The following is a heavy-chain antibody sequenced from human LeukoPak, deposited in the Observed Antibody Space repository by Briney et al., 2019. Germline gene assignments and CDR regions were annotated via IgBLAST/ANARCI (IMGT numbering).Heavy chain of an antibody. V-gene: IGHV3-33*01. J-gene: IGHJ4*02. D-gene: IGHD3-10*01. CDR2: MTSDGSDI. CDR1: GFTFNSYA. CDR3: ARGTVTMVDY. Sequence: PGGSLRLSCAASGFTFNSYAMHWVRQAPGKGLEWVALMTSDGSDIYYADSVKGRFTISRDNSKNTLYLQMNSLRAEDTAVYYCARGTVTMVDYWGQGTLVTVPS.